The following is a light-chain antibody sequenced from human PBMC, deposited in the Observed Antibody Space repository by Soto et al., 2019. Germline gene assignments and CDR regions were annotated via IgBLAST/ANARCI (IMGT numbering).Light chain of an antibody. J-gene: IGKJ4*01. Sequence: EIIMTQSPATLSVSPGEGVTLSCRASQGIGDTLAWYQHKPGQTPRLLIYDTSARATGVPARFSGSRSGTEFPLTSSSLQSEDFAVYYCQRYNYSPLTFGRGTKVEN. CDR2: DTS. CDR3: QRYNYSPLT. V-gene: IGKV3-15*01. CDR1: QGIGDT.